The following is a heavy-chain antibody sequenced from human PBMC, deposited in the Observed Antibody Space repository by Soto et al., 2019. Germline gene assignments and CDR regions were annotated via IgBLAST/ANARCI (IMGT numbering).Heavy chain of an antibody. CDR1: GFNCDNYG. J-gene: IGHJ6*02. Sequence: PGGSLRLSCQASGFNCDNYGMHWVRQAPGKGLEWVAVISYDGSNKYYADSVKGRFTISRDNSKNTLYLQMNSLRAEDTAVYYCEGQDYDFWSGYSSPTVSYGMDVWGQGTTVTVSS. CDR3: EGQDYDFWSGYSSPTVSYGMDV. CDR2: ISYDGSNK. D-gene: IGHD3-3*01. V-gene: IGHV3-30*03.